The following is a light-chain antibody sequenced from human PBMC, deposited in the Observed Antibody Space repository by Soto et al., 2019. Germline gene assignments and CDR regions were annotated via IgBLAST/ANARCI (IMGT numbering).Light chain of an antibody. Sequence: DIQMTQSPSSLSASVGDRVTITCRASQTIHSNLNWYQQKPGSAPKLLIYGAFTLQSGVPSRFRGSGSGTHFTLTITSLQPEDFAAYYCQQSSNTPVTFGQGTRLEIK. CDR3: QQSSNTPVT. J-gene: IGKJ5*01. CDR2: GAF. CDR1: QTIHSN. V-gene: IGKV1-39*01.